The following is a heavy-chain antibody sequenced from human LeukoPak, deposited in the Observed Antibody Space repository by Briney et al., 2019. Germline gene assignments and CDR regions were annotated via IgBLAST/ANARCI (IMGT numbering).Heavy chain of an antibody. CDR2: INWNGGST. D-gene: IGHD6-13*01. CDR3: ARAPGGRQQLVYAEYFQH. V-gene: IGHV3-20*04. Sequence: PGGSLRLSCAASGFTFDDYGMSWVRQAPGKGLEWVSGINWNGGSTGYADSVKGRFTISRDNAKNSLYLQMNSLRAEDTALYYCARAPGGRQQLVYAEYFQHWGQGTLVTVSS. CDR1: GFTFDDYG. J-gene: IGHJ1*01.